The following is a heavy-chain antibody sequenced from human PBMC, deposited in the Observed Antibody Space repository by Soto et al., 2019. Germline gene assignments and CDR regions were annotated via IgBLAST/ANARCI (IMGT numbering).Heavy chain of an antibody. Sequence: GASVKVSCKASGGTFSSYAISWVRQAPGQGLEWMGGIIPIFGTANYAQKFQGRVTITADESTSTAYMELSSLRSEDTAVYYCARDREPALFSSSWHHNWFDPWGQGTLVTVSS. CDR2: IIPIFGTA. J-gene: IGHJ5*02. D-gene: IGHD6-13*01. CDR1: GGTFSSYA. CDR3: ARDREPALFSSSWHHNWFDP. V-gene: IGHV1-69*13.